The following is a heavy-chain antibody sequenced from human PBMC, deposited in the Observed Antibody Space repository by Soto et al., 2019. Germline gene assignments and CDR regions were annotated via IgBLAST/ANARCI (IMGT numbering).Heavy chain of an antibody. Sequence: PSETLSLTCAVYGGSFSGYYWSWIRQPPGKGLEWIGEINLSGSTNYNPSLKSRVTISVDTSKNQFSLKLSSVTAADTAVYYCAKVSITMGFLRYFDYWGQGTLVTVSS. D-gene: IGHD3-10*01. CDR3: AKVSITMGFLRYFDY. V-gene: IGHV4-34*01. CDR1: GGSFSGYY. CDR2: INLSGST. J-gene: IGHJ4*02.